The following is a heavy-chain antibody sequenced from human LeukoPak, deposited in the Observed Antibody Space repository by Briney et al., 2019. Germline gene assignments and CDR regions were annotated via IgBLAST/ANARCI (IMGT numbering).Heavy chain of an antibody. D-gene: IGHD6-13*01. CDR1: GFTFSSYG. CDR3: AKVAAAGSRYYYYYMDV. CDR2: LRYDGSNK. J-gene: IGHJ6*03. V-gene: IGHV3-30*02. Sequence: HPGGSLRLPCAASGFTFSSYGMHWVRQAPGKGLEWVAFLRYDGSNKYYADSVKGRFTISRDNSKNTLYLQMNSLRAEDTAVYYCAKVAAAGSRYYYYYMDVWGKGTTVTISS.